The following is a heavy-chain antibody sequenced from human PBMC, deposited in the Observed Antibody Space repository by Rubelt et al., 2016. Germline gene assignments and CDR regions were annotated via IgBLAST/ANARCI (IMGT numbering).Heavy chain of an antibody. CDR2: ISSSDSTI. CDR1: GFTFTTSG. V-gene: IGHV3-48*04. D-gene: IGHD6-6*01. J-gene: IGHJ4*02. Sequence: EVQLVESGGGVVQPGRSLRLSCAASGFTFTTSGMHWVRQAPGKGLEWVSYISSSDSTIYYADSVKGRFTISRDNAKTYLYLQMTSLRAEDTAVYYCASASVGWGQGTVVTVSS. CDR3: ASASVG.